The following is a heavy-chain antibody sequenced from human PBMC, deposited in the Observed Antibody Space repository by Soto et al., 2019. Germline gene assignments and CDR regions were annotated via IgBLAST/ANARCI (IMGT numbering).Heavy chain of an antibody. CDR2: ISSNGVGT. D-gene: IGHD6-6*01. Sequence: PGGSLRLSGAASGFTLSGYAMDWVRQAPGKGLEYVSGISSNGVGTYYANSVQGRFTISRDNSKNTVYLQMGSLRPEDMAVYYCARRARPDFYYMDVWGKGTTVTVSS. J-gene: IGHJ6*03. V-gene: IGHV3-64*01. CDR1: GFTLSGYA. CDR3: ARRARPDFYYMDV.